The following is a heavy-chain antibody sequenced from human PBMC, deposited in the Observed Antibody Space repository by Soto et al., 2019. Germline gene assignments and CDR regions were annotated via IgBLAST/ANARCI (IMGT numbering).Heavy chain of an antibody. D-gene: IGHD5-12*01. CDR1: GLTVSGKKY. V-gene: IGHV3-53*01. CDR2: VYDLDGT. J-gene: IGHJ3*02. CDR3: ATWHLREQAYDI. Sequence: DVQLVESGGGLIQPGGSLRLSCVASGLTVSGKKYMAWVRQAPGKGPEWLSGVYDLDGTYYADSVRGRFTTSIDSARTTVYLQMRDLRPEDTGLYFCATWHLREQAYDIWGQGTMVTVSS.